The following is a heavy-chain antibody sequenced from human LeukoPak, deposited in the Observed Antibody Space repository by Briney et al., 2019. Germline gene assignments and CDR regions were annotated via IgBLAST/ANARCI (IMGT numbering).Heavy chain of an antibody. D-gene: IGHD6-13*01. CDR1: GFTFSSYA. V-gene: IGHV3-23*01. J-gene: IGHJ4*02. CDR3: AKRNHLAVAAAGTEALDY. CDR2: ISGSGGST. Sequence: GGSLRLSCAASGFTFSSYAMSWVRQAPGKGLEWVSAISGSGGSTYYADSVKGRFTISRDNSKNTLYLQMNSLRAEDTAVYYCAKRNHLAVAAAGTEALDYWGQGTLVTVSS.